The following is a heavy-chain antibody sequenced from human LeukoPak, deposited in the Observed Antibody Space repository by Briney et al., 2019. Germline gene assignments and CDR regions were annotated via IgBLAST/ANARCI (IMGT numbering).Heavy chain of an antibody. CDR2: IKEDGTEK. J-gene: IGHJ4*02. Sequence: GGSLRLSCAASGFTFSAYWMTWVRQAPGKGLEWVANIKEDGTEKNYLDSVKGRFTISRDNVKKSLYLEMNSLRVEDTAVYYCARGRWSDYWGQGTQVTVSS. V-gene: IGHV3-7*01. D-gene: IGHD5-24*01. CDR1: GFTFSAYW. CDR3: ARGRWSDY.